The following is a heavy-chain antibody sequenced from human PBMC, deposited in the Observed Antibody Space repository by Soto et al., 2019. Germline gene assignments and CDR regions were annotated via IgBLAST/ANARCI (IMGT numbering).Heavy chain of an antibody. J-gene: IGHJ6*02. D-gene: IGHD6-6*01. Sequence: GASVEVSCKASGGTFGSCASRWVRQAPGQGLEWMGGIIPIFGTANYAQKFQGRVTITADESTSTAYMELSSLRSEDTAVYYCARELNSSSSHNYYYYGMDVWGQGTTVTVSS. V-gene: IGHV1-69*13. CDR2: IIPIFGTA. CDR1: GGTFGSCA. CDR3: ARELNSSSSHNYYYYGMDV.